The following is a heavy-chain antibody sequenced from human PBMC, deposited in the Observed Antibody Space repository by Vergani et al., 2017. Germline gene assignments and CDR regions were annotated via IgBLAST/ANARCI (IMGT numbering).Heavy chain of an antibody. CDR1: GGSFSGYY. J-gene: IGHJ3*02. CDR3: ARAPLYRYCSSTSCYRVARSLDAFDI. D-gene: IGHD2-2*02. Sequence: QVQLQQWGAGLLKPSETLSLTCAVYGGSFSGYYWSWIRQPPGKGLEWIGEINHSGSTNYNPALKSRVTISVDTSKTQFSLKLSYVTAADTAVYYCARAPLYRYCSSTSCYRVARSLDAFDIWGQGTMVTVSS. V-gene: IGHV4-34*01. CDR2: INHSGST.